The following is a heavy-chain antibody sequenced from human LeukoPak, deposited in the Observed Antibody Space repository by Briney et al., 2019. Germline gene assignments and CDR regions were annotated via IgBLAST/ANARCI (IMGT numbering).Heavy chain of an antibody. CDR1: GFPFSHCA. CDR3: ARNQDSSWYYYYMDV. Sequence: GGSLRLSCAASGFPFSHCAMSWVRQAPGKGLEWVSTITGSGGSTYSADSVKGRLTISRDNSKNTLYLQMNSLRADDTALYYCARNQDSSWYYYYMDVWGKGTTVTVSS. J-gene: IGHJ6*03. CDR2: ITGSGGST. D-gene: IGHD6-13*01. V-gene: IGHV3-23*01.